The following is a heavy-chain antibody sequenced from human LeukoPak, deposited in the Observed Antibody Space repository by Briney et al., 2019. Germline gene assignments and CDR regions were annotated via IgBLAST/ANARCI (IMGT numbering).Heavy chain of an antibody. CDR3: ARVDCGGDCLFDY. CDR1: GGSISSYY. Sequence: SETLSLTCTVSGGSISSYYWSWIQQPPGKGLEWIGYIYYSGSTNYNPSLKSRVTISVDTSKNQFSLKLSSVTAADTAVYYCARVDCGGDCLFDYWGQGTLVTVSS. J-gene: IGHJ4*02. V-gene: IGHV4-59*01. D-gene: IGHD2-21*02. CDR2: IYYSGST.